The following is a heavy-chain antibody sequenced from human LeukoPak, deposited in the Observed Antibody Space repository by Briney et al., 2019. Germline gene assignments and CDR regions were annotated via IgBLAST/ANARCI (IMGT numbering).Heavy chain of an antibody. J-gene: IGHJ4*02. CDR2: IYYSGNT. CDR3: ASRSGYYPY. Sequence: SETLSLTCTVSGGSISSSYYYWGWIRQPPGKGLEWIGTIYYSGNTYYNPSLKSRVTISVDTSMNQFPLKLSSVTAADTALYYCASRSGYYPYWGQGTLVTVSS. V-gene: IGHV4-39*01. D-gene: IGHD3-22*01. CDR1: GGSISSSYYY.